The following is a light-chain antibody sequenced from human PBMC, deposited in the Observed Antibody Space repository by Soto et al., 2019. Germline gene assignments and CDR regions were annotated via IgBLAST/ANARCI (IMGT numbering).Light chain of an antibody. CDR1: QSVSSTY. V-gene: IGKV3-20*01. CDR3: QQYYSTHPYT. J-gene: IGKJ2*01. CDR2: DAS. Sequence: IVLTQSPCTLSLSPGERATLSCRASQSVSSTYIAWYQQNPGQAPRLLIHDASSRATGSPDRFSGSGSGTAFTLTISRLQPEDFAVYYCQQYYSTHPYTFGQGTKVEIK.